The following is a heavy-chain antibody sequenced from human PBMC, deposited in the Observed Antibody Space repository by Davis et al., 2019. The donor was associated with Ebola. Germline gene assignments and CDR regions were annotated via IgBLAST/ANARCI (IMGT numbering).Heavy chain of an antibody. D-gene: IGHD6-13*01. CDR1: GYSFSTYW. Sequence: GESLKISCKASGYSFSTYWIGWVRQKPGKGLEWLGIIYPGDSDTRYSPSFQGQVTISADKSISTAYLQWSSLKASDTAMYYCARGGQQLGYFDYWGQGLMVTVSS. CDR2: IYPGDSDT. CDR3: ARGGQQLGYFDY. J-gene: IGHJ4*02. V-gene: IGHV5-51*01.